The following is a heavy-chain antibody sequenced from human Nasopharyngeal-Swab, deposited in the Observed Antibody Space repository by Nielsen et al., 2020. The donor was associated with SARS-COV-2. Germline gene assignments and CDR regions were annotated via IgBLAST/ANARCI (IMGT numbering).Heavy chain of an antibody. V-gene: IGHV4-59*01. J-gene: IGHJ4*02. Sequence: SETLSLTCTVSGGSIRSYYWSWIRQPPGKGLEWIGYIYYSGSTNYNPSLKSRVTISVDTSKNQFSLKLSSVTAADTAVYYCARGFDYWGQGTLVTVSS. CDR2: IYYSGST. CDR1: GGSIRSYY. CDR3: ARGFDY.